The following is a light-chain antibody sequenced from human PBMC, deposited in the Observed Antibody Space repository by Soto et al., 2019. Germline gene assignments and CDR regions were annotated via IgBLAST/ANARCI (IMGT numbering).Light chain of an antibody. CDR3: QQYNNWPPYT. V-gene: IGKV3-15*01. CDR2: GAS. CDR1: QSVSSN. Sequence: EIVMTQSPATLSVSTGERATLSCRASQSVSSNLAWYQQKPGQAPRLLIYGASTRATGIPARFSGSGSGTEFTLTISSLQSEDFEVYYCQQYNNWPPYTFGQGTKLEIK. J-gene: IGKJ2*01.